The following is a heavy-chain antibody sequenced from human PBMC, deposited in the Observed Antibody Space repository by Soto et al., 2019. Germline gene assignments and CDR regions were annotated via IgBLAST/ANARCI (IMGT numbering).Heavy chain of an antibody. CDR2: INTDGVST. J-gene: IGHJ4*02. Sequence: EVQLVESGGGLVQPGGSLRLSCAASGFTFSSYWMHWVRQAPGKGLVWVSRINTDGVSTSYADSVKGRFTISRDNAENTRYRPMNSLRFEYTAIYYRAREPPGRAWAGATDYWGQGTLFTVSS. CDR1: GFTFSSYW. V-gene: IGHV3-74*01. D-gene: IGHD1-1*01. CDR3: AREPPGRAWAGATDY.